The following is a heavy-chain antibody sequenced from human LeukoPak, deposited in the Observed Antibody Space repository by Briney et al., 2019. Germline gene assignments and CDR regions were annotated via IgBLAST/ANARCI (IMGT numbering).Heavy chain of an antibody. CDR2: INPNSDVT. V-gene: IGHV1-2*02. J-gene: IGHJ6*03. CDR3: ARGRIYMDV. Sequence: ASMKVSCKASGYTFTGYYMHWVRQAPGQGLEWMGWINPNSDVTNYAQKFQGRVTMTRDTSISTAYMELSSLRSDDTAVYYCARGRIYMDVWGKGTTVTVSS. CDR1: GYTFTGYY.